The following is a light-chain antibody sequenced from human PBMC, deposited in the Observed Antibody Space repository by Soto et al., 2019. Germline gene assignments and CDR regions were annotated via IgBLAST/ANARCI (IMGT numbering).Light chain of an antibody. Sequence: EIVLTQSPGTLSLSPGERATLSCRASQSVSSSYLAWYQQKPGQAPRLLIYGAYTRATGIPARFSGSGSGTEFTISIGSLRYEDIAVYYCQQCTNWPLTFGGGTKVDIK. CDR1: QSVSSSY. CDR3: QQCTNWPLT. J-gene: IGKJ4*01. CDR2: GAY. V-gene: IGKV3-15*01.